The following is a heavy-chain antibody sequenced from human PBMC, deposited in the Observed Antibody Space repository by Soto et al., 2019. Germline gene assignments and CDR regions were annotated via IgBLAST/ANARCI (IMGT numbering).Heavy chain of an antibody. CDR3: ARPLWVVGATPPYYGMDV. CDR2: IDPSDSYT. Sequence: PGESLKISCKGSGYSFTSYWISWVRQMPGKGLEWMGRIDPSDSYTNYSPSFQGHVSISADKSISTAYLQWSSLKASDTAMYYCARPLWVVGATPPYYGMDVWGQGTTVTVSS. CDR1: GYSFTSYW. D-gene: IGHD1-26*01. J-gene: IGHJ6*02. V-gene: IGHV5-10-1*01.